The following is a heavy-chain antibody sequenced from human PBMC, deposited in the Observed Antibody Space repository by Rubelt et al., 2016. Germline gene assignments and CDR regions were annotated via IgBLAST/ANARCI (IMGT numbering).Heavy chain of an antibody. J-gene: IGHJ4*02. CDR3: ANVYYHSDVFYYYFDY. CDR1: GFTFSSYA. V-gene: IGHV3-23*04. CDR2: ISSSGGST. Sequence: EVQLVESGGGLVQPGWSLRLSCAASGFTFSSYAMSWVRQAPGKGLEWVSAISSSGGSTYYADSVKGRFTISRDNSKSTLYLQMNSLRVEDTAVYYCANVYYHSDVFYYYFDYWGQGTLVTVSS. D-gene: IGHD3-22*01.